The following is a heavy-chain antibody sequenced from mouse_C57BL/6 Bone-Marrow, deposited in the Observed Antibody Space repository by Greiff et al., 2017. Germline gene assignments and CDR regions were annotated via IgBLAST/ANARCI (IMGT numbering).Heavy chain of an antibody. Sequence: QVQLQQPGAELVKPGASVKMSCKASGYTFTSYWITWVKQRPGQGLEWIGDFYPGSGSTNYNEKFKSKATLTVDTSSSTAYMQLSSLTSEDSAVYYCAIYYYGSSYVWGTGTTVTVSS. J-gene: IGHJ1*03. V-gene: IGHV1-55*01. D-gene: IGHD1-1*01. CDR3: AIYYYGSSYV. CDR1: GYTFTSYW. CDR2: FYPGSGST.